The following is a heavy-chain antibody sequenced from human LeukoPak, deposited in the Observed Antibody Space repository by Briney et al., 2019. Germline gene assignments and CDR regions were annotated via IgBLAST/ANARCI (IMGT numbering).Heavy chain of an antibody. CDR1: GASIYAYY. Sequence: SGTLSLTCTVSGASIYAYYWSWIRQTPGKELTWIGFVHSSGTTKHNPSLKGRVTISVDTSKNQFSLKISSVTPADTAVYFCARDYPWFDSWGQGTLVTVSS. J-gene: IGHJ5*01. CDR2: VHSSGTT. D-gene: IGHD3-16*02. CDR3: ARDYPWFDS. V-gene: IGHV4-59*01.